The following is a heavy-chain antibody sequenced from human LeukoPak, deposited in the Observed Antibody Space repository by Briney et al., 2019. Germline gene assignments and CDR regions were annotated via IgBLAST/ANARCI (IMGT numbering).Heavy chain of an antibody. Sequence: PGGSLRLSCTAFGFAFDEHGMSWVRQVPGRGLEWVAGINWSGGSTGYADPLRGRFTISRGNAKNSLYLQIDRLRAGDTALYYCARAPITSPFYFDYWGQGTLVTVSS. D-gene: IGHD2-2*01. CDR1: GFAFDEHG. J-gene: IGHJ4*02. CDR3: ARAPITSPFYFDY. CDR2: INWSGGST. V-gene: IGHV3-20*04.